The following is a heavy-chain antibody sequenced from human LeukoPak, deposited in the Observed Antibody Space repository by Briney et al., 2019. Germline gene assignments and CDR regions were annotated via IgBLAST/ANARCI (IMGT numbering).Heavy chain of an antibody. D-gene: IGHD6-19*01. J-gene: IGHJ3*02. Sequence: RASETLSLTCAVDGGSFSGYYWSWIPQPPGNGPEWIGEINHSGSTNYNPSLKSRVPISVDTSKNQFSLKLSSVTAADTAVYYCARKEQWLPHDAFDIWGQGTMVTVSS. V-gene: IGHV4-34*01. CDR1: GGSFSGYY. CDR2: INHSGST. CDR3: ARKEQWLPHDAFDI.